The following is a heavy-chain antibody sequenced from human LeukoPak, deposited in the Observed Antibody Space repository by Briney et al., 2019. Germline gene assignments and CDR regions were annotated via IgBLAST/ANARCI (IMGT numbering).Heavy chain of an antibody. D-gene: IGHD1-26*01. Sequence: ASVKVSCKASGYTSTGYYMHWVRQAPGQGLEWMGWMNPNSGNTGYAQKFQGRVTITRNTSISTAYMELSSLRSEDTAVYYCARGFGAGIVGAHRYWGQGTLVTVSS. V-gene: IGHV1-8*03. CDR3: ARGFGAGIVGAHRY. J-gene: IGHJ4*02. CDR1: GYTSTGYY. CDR2: MNPNSGNT.